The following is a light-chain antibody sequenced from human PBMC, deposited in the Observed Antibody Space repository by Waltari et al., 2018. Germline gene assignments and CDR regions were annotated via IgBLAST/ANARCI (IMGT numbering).Light chain of an antibody. V-gene: IGLV2-14*03. CDR2: DAS. J-gene: IGLJ3*02. Sequence: CQQHPGKTPKLICEDASTRPAGTSDRFSGSKSGNTASLTISGLQAEDEADYYCSSYTTSRTWVFGGGTKLTVL. CDR3: SSYTTSRTWV.